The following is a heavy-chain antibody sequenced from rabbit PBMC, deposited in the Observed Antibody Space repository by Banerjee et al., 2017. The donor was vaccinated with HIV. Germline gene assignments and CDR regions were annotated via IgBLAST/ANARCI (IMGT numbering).Heavy chain of an antibody. D-gene: IGHD4-1*01. CDR3: ARDLAGVTGWNFNL. CDR1: GIDFSSYCY. V-gene: IGHV1S45*01. J-gene: IGHJ4*01. CDR2: IYTATGST. Sequence: QEQLEESGGDLVKPEGSLTLTCTASGIDFSSYCYICWVRQAPGKGLELIACIYTATGSTVYATWAKGRFTISRTSSTTVALQMTSLTAADTATYFCARDLAGVTGWNFNLWGQGTLVTVS.